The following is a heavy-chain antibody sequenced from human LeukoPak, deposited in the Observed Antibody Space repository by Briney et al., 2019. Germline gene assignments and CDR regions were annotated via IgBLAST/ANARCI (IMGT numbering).Heavy chain of an antibody. D-gene: IGHD5-24*01. Sequence: GGSLRLSCAASGFTFSSYEMNWVRQAPGKGLEWVSYISSSAETIYYADSVKGRFTISRDNSKNTLYLQMNSLRAEDTAVYYCAKNLRGMATIGGDYWGQGTLVTVSS. CDR2: ISSSAETI. CDR1: GFTFSSYE. V-gene: IGHV3-48*03. CDR3: AKNLRGMATIGGDY. J-gene: IGHJ4*02.